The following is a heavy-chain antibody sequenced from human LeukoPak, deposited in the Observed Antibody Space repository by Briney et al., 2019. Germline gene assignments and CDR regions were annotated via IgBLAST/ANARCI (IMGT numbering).Heavy chain of an antibody. D-gene: IGHD3-3*01. CDR1: GGSISSSSYY. V-gene: IGHV4-39*01. J-gene: IGHJ4*02. CDR3: ARPGLEYSFDH. CDR2: IYYSGST. Sequence: ASETLSLTCTVSGGSISSSSYYWGWIRQPPGKGLEWIGSIYYSGSTYYNPSLKSRVTISVDTSKNQFSLKLSSVTAADTAVYYCARPGLEYSFDHWGQGTLVTVSS.